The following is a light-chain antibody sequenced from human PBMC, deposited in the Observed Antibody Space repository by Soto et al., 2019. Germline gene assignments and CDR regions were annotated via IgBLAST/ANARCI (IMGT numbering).Light chain of an antibody. CDR2: RNN. J-gene: IGLJ1*01. Sequence: QSALTQPPSAAGAPGQSVTSSCAGMSSNIGSNYVYWYQQLPGTAPKLLIYRNNQRPSGVPDRFSGSKSGTSASLAISGLRSEDEADYYCAAWDDSLSGLVFGTGTKVTVL. V-gene: IGLV1-47*01. CDR1: SSNIGSNY. CDR3: AAWDDSLSGLV.